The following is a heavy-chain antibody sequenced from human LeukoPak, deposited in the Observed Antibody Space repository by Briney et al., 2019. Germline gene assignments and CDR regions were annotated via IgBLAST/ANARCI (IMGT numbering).Heavy chain of an antibody. CDR2: ISWNSGSI. CDR1: GFTFDDYA. Sequence: GRSLRLSCAASGFTFDDYAMHWVRQAPGKGLEWVSGISWNSGSIGYADSVKGRFTISRDNAKNSLYLQMNSLRAEDTALYYCAKAGASSWYYYGMDVWGQGTTVTVSS. J-gene: IGHJ6*02. V-gene: IGHV3-9*01. CDR3: AKAGASSWYYYGMDV. D-gene: IGHD6-13*01.